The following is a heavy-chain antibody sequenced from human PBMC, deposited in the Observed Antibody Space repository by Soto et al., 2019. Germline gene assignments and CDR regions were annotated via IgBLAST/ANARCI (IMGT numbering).Heavy chain of an antibody. D-gene: IGHD2-21*01. CDR1: GGSISSYY. CDR3: ARHGDLPHDY. V-gene: IGHV4-59*08. CDR2: IYYSGST. Sequence: QVQLQESGPGLVKPSETLSLTCTVSGGSISSYYWSWIRQPPGKGLEWIGYIYYSGSTNYNPSLKSRVTISVDTSKNQFSLKLSSVTAADTAVYYCARHGDLPHDYWGQGTLVTVSS. J-gene: IGHJ4*02.